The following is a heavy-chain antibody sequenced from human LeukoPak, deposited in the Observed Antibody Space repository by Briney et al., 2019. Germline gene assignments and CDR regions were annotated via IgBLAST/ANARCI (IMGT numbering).Heavy chain of an antibody. V-gene: IGHV4-39*07. J-gene: IGHJ4*02. CDR1: GGSISSSSYY. Sequence: PSETLSLTCTVSGGSISSSSYYWGWIRQPPGKGLEWIGSIYYSGSTYYNPSLKSRVTISVDTSKNQFSLKLSSVTAADTAVYYCAREGIPEGGNPVWGSYRYGFDYWGQGTLVTVSS. CDR2: IYYSGST. CDR3: AREGIPEGGNPVWGSYRYGFDY. D-gene: IGHD3-16*02.